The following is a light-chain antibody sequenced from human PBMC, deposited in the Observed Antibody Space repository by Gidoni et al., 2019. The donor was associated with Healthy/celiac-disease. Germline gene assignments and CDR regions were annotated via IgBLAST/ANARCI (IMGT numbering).Light chain of an antibody. CDR2: GAS. J-gene: IGKJ4*01. CDR1: QSVSSSY. V-gene: IGKV3-20*01. CDR3: QQYGSSPIT. Sequence: EIVLTQSPGTLSLSPGERATLSCRAIQSVSSSYLAWYQQKPGQAPRLLIYGASSRATGIPDRFSGSGSGTDFTLTISRLEPEDFAVYYCQQYGSSPITFGGGIKVEIK.